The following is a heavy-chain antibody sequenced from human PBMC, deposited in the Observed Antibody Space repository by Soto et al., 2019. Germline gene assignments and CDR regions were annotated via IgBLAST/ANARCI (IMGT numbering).Heavy chain of an antibody. J-gene: IGHJ5*02. CDR2: ISAYNGNT. CDR1: GYTFTSYG. V-gene: IGHV1-18*04. D-gene: IGHD3-22*01. Sequence: ASVKVSCKASGYTFTSYGISWVRQAPGQGLEWMGWISAYNGNTNYAQKLQGRVTMTTDTSTSTAYMELRSLRSDDTAVYYCARDPNMYYHDKGNWFDPWGQGNLVTVSS. CDR3: ARDPNMYYHDKGNWFDP.